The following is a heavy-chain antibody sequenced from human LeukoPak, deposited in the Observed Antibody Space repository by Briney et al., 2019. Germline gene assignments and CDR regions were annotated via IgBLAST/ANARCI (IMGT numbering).Heavy chain of an antibody. CDR3: ARDGLRGSYPY. Sequence: ASVKVSCKASGGTFSSYAISWVRQAPGQGLEWMGWINPNSGGTNYAQKFQGRVTMTRDTSISTAYMELSRLRSDDTAVYYCARDGLRGSYPYWGQGTLVTVSS. D-gene: IGHD1-26*01. J-gene: IGHJ4*02. CDR1: GGTFSSYA. V-gene: IGHV1-2*02. CDR2: INPNSGGT.